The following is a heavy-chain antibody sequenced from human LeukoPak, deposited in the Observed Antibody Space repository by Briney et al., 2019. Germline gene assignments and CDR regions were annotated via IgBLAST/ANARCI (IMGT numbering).Heavy chain of an antibody. Sequence: SETLSLTCAINGGSFNNYWWTWIRQPPGKGLEWIGEINHSGSTNYSPSLMSRVTISVDTSKNQFSLKLNSVTAADTAVYYCARVGDYALKDWGQGTLVTVSS. CDR3: ARVGDYALKD. CDR2: INHSGST. CDR1: GGSFNNYW. V-gene: IGHV4-34*01. J-gene: IGHJ4*02. D-gene: IGHD3-16*01.